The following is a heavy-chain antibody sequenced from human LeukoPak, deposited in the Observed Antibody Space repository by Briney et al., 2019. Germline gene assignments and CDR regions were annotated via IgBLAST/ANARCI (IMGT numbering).Heavy chain of an antibody. CDR2: IRYDGSNK. J-gene: IGHJ4*02. V-gene: IGHV3-30*02. CDR3: ARGDCSGGSCYLSLTTIDY. CDR1: GFTLSSYG. Sequence: PGGSLRLSCTASGFTLSSYGMHWVRQAPGKGLEWVAFIRYDGSNKNYADSAKGRFTISRDNSKNTLYLQMNSLRAEDTAVYYCARGDCSGGSCYLSLTTIDYWGQGTLVTVSS. D-gene: IGHD2-15*01.